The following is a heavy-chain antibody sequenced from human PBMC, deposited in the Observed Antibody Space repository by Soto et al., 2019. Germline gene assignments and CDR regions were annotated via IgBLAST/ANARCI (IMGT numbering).Heavy chain of an antibody. D-gene: IGHD3-10*01. Sequence: LRLSCAASGFTLSGSDIHWVRQASGKGLEWVGRIRTKSNNFATSYAESVRGRFTISRDDSDNTASLQMSSLKTEDTAIYYCSRHPERRSMVFYGMDVWGQGTTVTVSS. J-gene: IGHJ6*02. CDR1: GFTLSGSD. V-gene: IGHV3-73*01. CDR3: SRHPERRSMVFYGMDV. CDR2: IRTKSNNFAT.